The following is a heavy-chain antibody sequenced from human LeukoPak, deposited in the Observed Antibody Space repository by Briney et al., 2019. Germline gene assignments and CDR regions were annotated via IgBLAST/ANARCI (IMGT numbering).Heavy chain of an antibody. CDR2: ISGSGGST. CDR3: AKAISYAAWELLSFGY. V-gene: IGHV3-23*01. CDR1: GFTFSSYA. Sequence: PGGSLRLSCAASGFTFSSYAMSWVRQAPGKGLEWVSAISGSGGSTYYADSVKGRFTISRDNSKNTLYLQMSSLRAEDTAVYYCAKAISYAAWELLSFGYWGQGTLVTVSS. J-gene: IGHJ4*02. D-gene: IGHD1-26*01.